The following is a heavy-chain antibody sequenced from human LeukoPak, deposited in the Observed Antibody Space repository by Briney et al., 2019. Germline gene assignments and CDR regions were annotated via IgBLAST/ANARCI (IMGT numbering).Heavy chain of an antibody. V-gene: IGHV3-23*01. J-gene: IGHJ4*02. Sequence: AGGSLRLSCAASGCTFSDYAMSWVRQAPGKGLEWVSDISGSGSSTYYADSVKGRLTISRDSSKNTLYLQMNSLRVEDTAVYYCAKRASGYYYYFDFWGQGALVTVSS. D-gene: IGHD3-22*01. CDR1: GCTFSDYA. CDR2: ISGSGSST. CDR3: AKRASGYYYYFDF.